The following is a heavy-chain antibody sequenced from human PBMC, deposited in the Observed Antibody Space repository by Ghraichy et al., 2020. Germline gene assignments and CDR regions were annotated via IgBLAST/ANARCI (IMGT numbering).Heavy chain of an antibody. Sequence: SETQSLTCTVSGGSISSSSYYWGWIRQPPGKGLEWIGSIYYSGSTYYNPSLKSRVTISVDTSKNQFSLKLSSVTAADTAVYYCARQGREGYCSGGSCYSTPAWVDYWGQGTLVTVSS. CDR3: ARQGREGYCSGGSCYSTPAWVDY. CDR2: IYYSGST. V-gene: IGHV4-39*01. D-gene: IGHD2-15*01. CDR1: GGSISSSSYY. J-gene: IGHJ4*02.